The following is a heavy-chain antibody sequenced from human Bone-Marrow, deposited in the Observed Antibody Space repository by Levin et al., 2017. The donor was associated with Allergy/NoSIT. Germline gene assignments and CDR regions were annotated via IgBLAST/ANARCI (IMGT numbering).Heavy chain of an antibody. CDR3: ARTKDSSSYDWFGA. Sequence: ASVKVSCKASGYTFTDYHLHWVRQVPGRSLEWMVGINPSGGSRSYARKFEGRVTMTSDTSTSSVYMELSGLTSDDTAIYFCARTKDSSSYDWFGAWGQGTLVSVSS. CDR1: GYTFTDYH. D-gene: IGHD6-6*01. CDR2: INPSGGSR. V-gene: IGHV1-46*01. J-gene: IGHJ5*02.